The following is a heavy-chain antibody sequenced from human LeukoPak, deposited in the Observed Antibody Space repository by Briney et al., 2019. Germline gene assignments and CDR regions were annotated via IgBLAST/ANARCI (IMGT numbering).Heavy chain of an antibody. CDR3: ATGGQIREANY. D-gene: IGHD1-26*01. V-gene: IGHV3-11*03. CDR2: ISGGSNYI. J-gene: IGHJ4*02. Sequence: GGSLRLSCVASGFSISDYYMGWVRQAPGMGLEWLSYISGGSNYINYADSVRGRFTISRDNAKNSLYLQMNGLRADDTAVYYCATGGQIREANYWGQGTLVTVSS. CDR1: GFSISDYY.